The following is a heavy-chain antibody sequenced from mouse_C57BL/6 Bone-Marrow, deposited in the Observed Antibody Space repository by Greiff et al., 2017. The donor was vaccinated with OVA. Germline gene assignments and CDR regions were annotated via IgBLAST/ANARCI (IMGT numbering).Heavy chain of an antibody. V-gene: IGHV1-59*01. CDR1: GYTFTSYW. Sequence: VQLQQPGAELVRPGTSVKLSCKASGYTFTSYWMHWVKQRPGQGLEWIGVIDPSDSYTNYNQKFKGKATLTVDTSSSTAYMQLSSLTSEDSAVYYCAQTAFFDYWGQGTTLTVSS. J-gene: IGHJ2*01. CDR3: AQTAFFDY. CDR2: IDPSDSYT. D-gene: IGHD3-2*01.